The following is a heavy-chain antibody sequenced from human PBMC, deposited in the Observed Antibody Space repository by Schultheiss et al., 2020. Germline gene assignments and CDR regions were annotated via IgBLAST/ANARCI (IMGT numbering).Heavy chain of an antibody. CDR3: ARDPVSGSYSGRIPSYYYYYGMDV. V-gene: IGHV1-18*04. Sequence: ASVKVSCKASGYTFTGYYMHWVRQAPGQGLEWMGWISAYNGNTNYAQKLQGRVTMTTDTSTSTAYMELRSLRSDDTAVYYCARDPVSGSYSGRIPSYYYYYGMDVWGQGTTVTVSS. D-gene: IGHD1-26*01. CDR1: GYTFTGYY. J-gene: IGHJ6*02. CDR2: ISAYNGNT.